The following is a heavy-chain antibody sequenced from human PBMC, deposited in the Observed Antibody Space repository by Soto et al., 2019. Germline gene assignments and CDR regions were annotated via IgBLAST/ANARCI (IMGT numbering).Heavy chain of an antibody. CDR3: AKVARAGITMIGEGDY. CDR1: RFADTECS. CDR2: ISYDGSNK. J-gene: IGHJ4*02. D-gene: IGHD3-22*01. Sequence: ASRFADTECSLHLVRQAPGKGLEWVPVISYDGSNKYYADSVKGRFTISRDNSKNTLYLQMNSLRAEDTAVYYCAKVARAGITMIGEGDYWGQGT. V-gene: IGHV3-30*18.